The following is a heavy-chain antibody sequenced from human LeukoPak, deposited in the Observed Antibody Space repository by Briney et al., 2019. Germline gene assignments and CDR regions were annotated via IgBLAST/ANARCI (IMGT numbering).Heavy chain of an antibody. Sequence: PGGSLRLSCAASGFTFSNYLMHWVRQAPGKGLVWVSRIHSDGSTTIYAGPVKGRFTISKDNAKNTLYLQMDSLRAEATAVSYCARATTAALVVAGNYWGAGTLGTLS. V-gene: IGHV3-74*01. J-gene: IGHJ4*01. CDR2: IHSDGSTT. CDR1: GFTFSNYL. D-gene: IGHD6-19*01. CDR3: ARATTAALVVAGNY.